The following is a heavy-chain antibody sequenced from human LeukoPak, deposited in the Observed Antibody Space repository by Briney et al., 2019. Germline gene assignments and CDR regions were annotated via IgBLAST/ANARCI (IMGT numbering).Heavy chain of an antibody. Sequence: SETLSLTCTVSGGSISSYNSYWGWIRQPRGKGLEWIGSLYYSGSPYYNPALKSRVTISVDTSKNHFALKLNSVTAADTAVYYCARRLKTAVAEYYFDYWGQGTLVTVSS. CDR3: ARRLKTAVAEYYFDY. J-gene: IGHJ4*02. V-gene: IGHV4-39*02. D-gene: IGHD6-19*01. CDR1: GGSISSYNSY. CDR2: LYYSGSP.